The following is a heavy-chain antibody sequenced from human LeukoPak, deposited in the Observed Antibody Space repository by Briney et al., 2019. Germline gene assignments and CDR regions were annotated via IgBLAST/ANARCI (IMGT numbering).Heavy chain of an antibody. CDR1: GGTFSSYA. Sequence: GASVKVSCKASGGTFSSYAISWVRQAPGQGLEWMGGIIPIFGTANYAQKFQGRVTITTDESTSTAYMELSSPRSEDTAVYYCARGRAEDYDFWSGYSPLAYWGQGTLVTVSS. J-gene: IGHJ4*02. CDR3: ARGRAEDYDFWSGYSPLAY. V-gene: IGHV1-69*05. CDR2: IIPIFGTA. D-gene: IGHD3-3*01.